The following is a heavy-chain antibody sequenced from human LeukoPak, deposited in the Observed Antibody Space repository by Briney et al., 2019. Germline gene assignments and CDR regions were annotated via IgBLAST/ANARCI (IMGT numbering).Heavy chain of an antibody. CDR3: AKAAYGSGSYYSYFDS. CDR1: GLTFSAYA. V-gene: IGHV3-23*01. CDR2: ISGSGGTT. D-gene: IGHD3-10*01. J-gene: IGHJ4*02. Sequence: GGSLRLSCEASGLTFSAYAMTWVRQAPGKGLDWVSGISGSGGTTYYADSVEGRFTISRDNSKNTLYLQMNSLRAEDTAVYYCAKAAYGSGSYYSYFDSWGQGTLVTVSS.